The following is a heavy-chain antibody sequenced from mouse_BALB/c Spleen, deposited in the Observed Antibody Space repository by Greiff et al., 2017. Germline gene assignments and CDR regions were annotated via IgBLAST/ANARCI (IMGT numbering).Heavy chain of an antibody. CDR2: IWSGGST. J-gene: IGHJ3*01. CDR3: ASTAWFAY. Sequence: VQVVESGPGLVQPSQSLSITCTVSGFSLTSYGVHWVRQSPGKGLEWLGVIWSGGSTDYNAVFISRLSISKDNSKSQVFFKMNSLQANDTAIYYCASTAWFAYWGQGTLVTVSA. CDR1: GFSLTSYG. D-gene: IGHD1-1*01. V-gene: IGHV2-2*02.